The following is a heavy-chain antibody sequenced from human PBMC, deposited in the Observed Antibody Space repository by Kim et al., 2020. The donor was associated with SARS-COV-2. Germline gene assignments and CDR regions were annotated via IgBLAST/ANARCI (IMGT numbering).Heavy chain of an antibody. CDR3: ARSGMGYFDY. CDR2: SP. V-gene: IGHV4-34*01. Sequence: SPNYTPSLKSRVTISVDTSKNQFSLKLSSVTAADTAVYYCARSGMGYFDYWGQGTLVTVSS. D-gene: IGHD1-26*01. J-gene: IGHJ4*02.